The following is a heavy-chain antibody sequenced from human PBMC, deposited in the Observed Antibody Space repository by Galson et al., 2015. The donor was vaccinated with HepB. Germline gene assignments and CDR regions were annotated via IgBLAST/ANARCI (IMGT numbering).Heavy chain of an antibody. J-gene: IGHJ4*02. CDR3: ARDRTWGYYEN. D-gene: IGHD3-16*01. Sequence: SLRLSCAASGFTFTSDWMSWVRQAPGKGLEWLAKIKEDGSEKYFADSVKGQFTISRDNTKNSVYLQMNSLRVEDTAVYYCARDRTWGYYENWGQGTLVTVSS. CDR2: IKEDGSEK. V-gene: IGHV3-7*03. CDR1: GFTFTSDW.